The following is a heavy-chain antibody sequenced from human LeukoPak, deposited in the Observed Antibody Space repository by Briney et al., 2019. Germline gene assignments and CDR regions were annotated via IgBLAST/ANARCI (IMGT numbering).Heavy chain of an antibody. D-gene: IGHD6-13*01. CDR2: ISYGGNDQ. V-gene: IGHV3-30*18. Sequence: PGGPLRLFCAASGFTFSSAGMNWARQAPGKGLEWVAFISYGGNDQYYADSVKGRFTISRDNPKNTVYLQMNSLSTEDTAIYYCAKDHSHPHVRSSSCSNFCDYWGQGTLVAVSS. CDR3: AKDHSHPHVRSSSCSNFCDY. J-gene: IGHJ4*02. CDR1: GFTFSSAG.